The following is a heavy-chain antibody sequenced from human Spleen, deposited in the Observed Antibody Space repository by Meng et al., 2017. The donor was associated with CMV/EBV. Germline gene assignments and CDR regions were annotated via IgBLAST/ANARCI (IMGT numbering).Heavy chain of an antibody. CDR2: IYPGGST. J-gene: IGHJ4*02. Sequence: GGSISSTNWWSWVRQPPGKGLEWIGEIYPGGSTNYNPSLNSRVTISLDNSKNQFSLKLNSVTAADTAVYYCARVIAVAGRRPNYFDYWGQGSLVTVSS. V-gene: IGHV4-4*02. CDR1: GGSISSTNW. CDR3: ARVIAVAGRRPNYFDY. D-gene: IGHD6-19*01.